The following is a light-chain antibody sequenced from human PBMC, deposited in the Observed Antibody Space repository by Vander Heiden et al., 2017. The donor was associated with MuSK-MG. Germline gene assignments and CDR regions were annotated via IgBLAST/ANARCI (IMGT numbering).Light chain of an antibody. Sequence: IQMTQSPSSLSASVGDRVTITCRASQSISSYLNWYQQKPGRAPKLLIYAASSLQSGVPSRFSGSGSVTDFTLTISRLQPEDFATYYCQQSDSTPRTFGRGTKVEIK. CDR1: QSISSY. CDR2: AAS. V-gene: IGKV1-39*01. CDR3: QQSDSTPRT. J-gene: IGKJ1*01.